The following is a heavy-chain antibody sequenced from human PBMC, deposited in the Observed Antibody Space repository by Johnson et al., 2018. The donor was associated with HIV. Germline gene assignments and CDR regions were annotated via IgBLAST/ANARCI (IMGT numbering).Heavy chain of an antibody. J-gene: IGHJ3*02. V-gene: IGHV3-30*04. Sequence: QVQLVESGGGVVQPGRSLRLSCAAAGFSFSAYAMHWVRQAPGKGLEWVAVIWYDGSNKYYADSVKGRFTISRDNSKNTLYLQMNSPRVEDTAVYYCARVRSGRENAFDIWGQGTKVTVSS. CDR2: IWYDGSNK. CDR1: GFSFSAYA. D-gene: IGHD1-26*01. CDR3: ARVRSGRENAFDI.